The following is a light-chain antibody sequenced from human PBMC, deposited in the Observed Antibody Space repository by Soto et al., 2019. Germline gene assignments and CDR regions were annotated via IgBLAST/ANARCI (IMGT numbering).Light chain of an antibody. CDR2: RAS. Sequence: EIVMTQSPGTLSRSPGERATLSCRASQSVSTNLAWYQQIPGQAPRLLIYRASTRATGIPARFSGSGSGTEFTLAISSLQSQDFAVYYCQQYNDWPQTFGLGTKVEIK. CDR3: QQYNDWPQT. J-gene: IGKJ1*01. CDR1: QSVSTN. V-gene: IGKV3-15*01.